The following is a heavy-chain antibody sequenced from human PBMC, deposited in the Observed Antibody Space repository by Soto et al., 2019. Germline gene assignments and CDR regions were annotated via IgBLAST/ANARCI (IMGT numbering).Heavy chain of an antibody. CDR3: ARVVGGIPVAGSWNWFDP. J-gene: IGHJ5*02. CDR1: GDTFTSYA. Sequence: GASVKVSCKASGDTFTSYALSWVRHAPGQGLEWMGWISTYNGNTNYAQNLQGRVTMTTDISTNTAYMELRSLRSDDTAVYYCARVVGGIPVAGSWNWFDPWGQGTLVTVS. D-gene: IGHD6-19*01. CDR2: ISTYNGNT. V-gene: IGHV1-18*04.